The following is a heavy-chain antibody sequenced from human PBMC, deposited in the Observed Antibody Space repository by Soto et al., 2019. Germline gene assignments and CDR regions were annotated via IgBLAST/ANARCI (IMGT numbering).Heavy chain of an antibody. CDR2: IYHSGST. D-gene: IGHD4-17*01. V-gene: IGHV4-30-2*01. J-gene: IGHJ4*02. Sequence: PSETLSLTCTVSGGSISSGNYYWTWIRQPPGKGLEWIGYIYHSGSTYYNPSLKSRVTIPVDRSKNQFSLKLSSVTAADTAVYYCARAMTTVTTIDYWGQGTLVTVSS. CDR3: ARAMTTVTTIDY. CDR1: GGSISSGNYY.